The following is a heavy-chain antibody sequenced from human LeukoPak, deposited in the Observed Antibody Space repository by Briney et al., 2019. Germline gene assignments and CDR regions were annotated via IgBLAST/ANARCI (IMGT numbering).Heavy chain of an antibody. Sequence: ASVKVSCKASGYTFTSYAMHWVRQAPGQRLEWMGWINAGNGNTKYSQKFQGRVTITRDTSASTAYMELSSLRSEDTAVYYCARLSSPTLYIAGAPYTGSWFDPWGQGTLVTVSS. CDR1: GYTFTSYA. D-gene: IGHD6-13*01. CDR2: INAGNGNT. V-gene: IGHV1-3*01. J-gene: IGHJ5*02. CDR3: ARLSSPTLYIAGAPYTGSWFDP.